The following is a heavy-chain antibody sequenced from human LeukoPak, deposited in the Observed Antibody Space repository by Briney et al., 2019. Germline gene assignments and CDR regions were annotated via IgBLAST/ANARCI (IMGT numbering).Heavy chain of an antibody. V-gene: IGHV1-69*13. CDR3: ASPLPYYDFWRDHYYYGMDV. J-gene: IGHJ6*02. D-gene: IGHD3-3*01. Sequence: SVTVSCTASGGTFSSYAISWVRQAPGQGLEWMGGIIPIFGTANYAQKFQGRVTITADESTSTAYMELSSLRSEDTAVYYCASPLPYYDFWRDHYYYGMDVWGQGTTVTVSS. CDR2: IIPIFGTA. CDR1: GGTFSSYA.